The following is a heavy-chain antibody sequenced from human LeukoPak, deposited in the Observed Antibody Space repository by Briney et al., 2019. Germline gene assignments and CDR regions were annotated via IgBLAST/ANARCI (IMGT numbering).Heavy chain of an antibody. CDR2: INPSNGNT. CDR3: ARESGSGQLDY. D-gene: IGHD6-19*01. J-gene: IGHJ4*02. V-gene: IGHV1-18*01. CDR1: GYTFANYG. Sequence: AASVTVSCNTSGYTFANYGLAWVRRAPGQGLEWMGWINPSNGNTNYVQNFQGRVTMTTATSTSTAYMDLRSLTSGDTAVYFCARESGSGQLDYWGQGTLVTVSS.